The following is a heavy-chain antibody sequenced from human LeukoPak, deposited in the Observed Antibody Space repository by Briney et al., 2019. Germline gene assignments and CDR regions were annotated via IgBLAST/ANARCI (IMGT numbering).Heavy chain of an antibody. CDR1: GFTFSSYS. D-gene: IGHD2-21*02. J-gene: IGHJ4*02. V-gene: IGHV3-21*01. CDR2: ISSSSSSYI. Sequence: GGSLRLSCAASGFTFSSYSMNWVRQAPGKGLEWVSSISSSSSSYIYYADSVKGRFTISRDNAKNSLYLQMNSLRAEDTAVYYCARDPCGGDCYGTDYWGQGTLVTVSS. CDR3: ARDPCGGDCYGTDY.